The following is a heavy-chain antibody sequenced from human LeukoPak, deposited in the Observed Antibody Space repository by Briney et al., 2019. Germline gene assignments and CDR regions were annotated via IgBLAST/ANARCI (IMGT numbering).Heavy chain of an antibody. D-gene: IGHD6-13*01. CDR1: DHTFSSDG. V-gene: IGHV1-18*01. CDR3: ANRGQQLYDY. CDR2: INVYNGKT. J-gene: IGHJ4*02. Sequence: ASVKVSCEISDHTFSSDGFTWVRQAPGKGLEWMGWINVYNGKTDYAHKFQGRVTMTTDTSTNTAYMDLRSLRSDDTAMYYCANRGQQLYDYWGQGTLVTVSS.